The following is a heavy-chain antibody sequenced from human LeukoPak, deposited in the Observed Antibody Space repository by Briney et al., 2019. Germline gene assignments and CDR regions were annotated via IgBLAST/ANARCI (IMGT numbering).Heavy chain of an antibody. V-gene: IGHV4-4*02. CDR2: INHSGST. Sequence: SETLSLTCAVSGGSISSSNWWSWVRQPPGKGLEWIGEINHSGSTNYNPSLKSRVTISVDTSKNQFSLKLSSVTAADTAVYYCARREYDYVWGSYRPNWFDPWGQGTLVTVSS. J-gene: IGHJ5*02. CDR3: ARREYDYVWGSYRPNWFDP. D-gene: IGHD3-16*02. CDR1: GGSISSSNW.